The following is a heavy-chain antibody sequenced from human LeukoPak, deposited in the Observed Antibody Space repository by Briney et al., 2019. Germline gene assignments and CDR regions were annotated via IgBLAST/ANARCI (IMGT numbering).Heavy chain of an antibody. CDR2: IKSKTDGRTT. CDR3: TRDLDY. V-gene: IGHV3-15*01. J-gene: IGHJ4*02. CDR1: GFTFSNAL. Sequence: GGSLILSCAASGFTFSNALMSWVRQAPGRGLYWVGRIKSKTDGRTTDYAAPVKGRFAISRDDSKNTLYLQMNSLETEDTAVYYCTRDLDYWGQGTLVTVSS.